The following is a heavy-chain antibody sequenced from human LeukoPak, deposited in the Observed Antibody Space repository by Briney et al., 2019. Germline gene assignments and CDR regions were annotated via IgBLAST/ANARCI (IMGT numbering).Heavy chain of an antibody. CDR2: STGGST. CDR3: AKGALGAAYWYFDV. D-gene: IGHD1-26*01. V-gene: IGHV3-23*01. J-gene: IGHJ2*01. CDR1: GFSFSSYA. Sequence: GGSLRLSFAASGFSFSSYAMSWVRQAPGKGLEWVSASTGGSTYYPDSVKGRFTVSRDNSKNTLYLQLNSLRAEDTAVYYCAKGALGAAYWYFDVWGRGTLVSVSS.